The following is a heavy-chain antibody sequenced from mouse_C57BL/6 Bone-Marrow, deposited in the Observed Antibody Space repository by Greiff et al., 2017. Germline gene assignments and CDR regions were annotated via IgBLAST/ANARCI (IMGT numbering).Heavy chain of an antibody. CDR1: GYTFTNYW. Sequence: QVQLQQSGAELVRPGTSVKMSCKASGYTFTNYWIGWAKQRPGHGLEWIGDIYPGGGYTNYNEKFKGKATLTADTSSSTAYMQFSSLTSEDSAISYGARGNGLGRGGYAMDYWGQGTSVTVSS. D-gene: IGHD2-14*01. CDR3: ARGNGLGRGGYAMDY. CDR2: IYPGGGYT. J-gene: IGHJ4*01. V-gene: IGHV1-63*01.